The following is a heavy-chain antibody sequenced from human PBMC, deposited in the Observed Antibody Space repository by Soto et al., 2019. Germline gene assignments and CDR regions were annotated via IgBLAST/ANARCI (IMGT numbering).Heavy chain of an antibody. CDR1: GFTFSSYS. V-gene: IGHV3-21*01. D-gene: IGHD2-15*01. Sequence: GGSLRLSCAASGFTFSSYSMNWVRQAPGKGLEWVSSISSSSSYIYYADSVKGRFTISRDNAKNSLYLQMNSLRAEDTAVYYRARDGYCSGGSCYPYGMDVWGQGTTVTVSS. J-gene: IGHJ6*02. CDR2: ISSSSSYI. CDR3: ARDGYCSGGSCYPYGMDV.